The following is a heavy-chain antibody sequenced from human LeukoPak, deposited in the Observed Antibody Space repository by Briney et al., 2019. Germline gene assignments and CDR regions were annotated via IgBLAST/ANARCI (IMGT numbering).Heavy chain of an antibody. Sequence: PSETLSLTCAVYGGSFSGYYWSWIRQPPGKGLEWIGEINHSGSTNYNPSLKSRVTISVDTSKNQFSLKLSSVTAADTAVYYCAQGPGAFDIWGQGIMVTVS. CDR3: AQGPGAFDI. V-gene: IGHV4-34*01. CDR2: INHSGST. J-gene: IGHJ3*02. D-gene: IGHD2-2*01. CDR1: GGSFSGYY.